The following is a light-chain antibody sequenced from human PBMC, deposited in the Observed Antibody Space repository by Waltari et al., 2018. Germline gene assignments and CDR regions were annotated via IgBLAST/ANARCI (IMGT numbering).Light chain of an antibody. V-gene: IGKV1-5*03. J-gene: IGKJ4*01. CDR3: QQFNTFPLT. CDR1: QDIGGW. CDR2: QTS. Sequence: DIRMTQSPPPLSASVGDRVTITCRASQDIGGWLAWYQQKPGRAPNLLIYQTSNLQTGVPSRFSASGSGTDFTLTITSLQPDDSATYYCQQFNTFPLTFGGGTKVEVK.